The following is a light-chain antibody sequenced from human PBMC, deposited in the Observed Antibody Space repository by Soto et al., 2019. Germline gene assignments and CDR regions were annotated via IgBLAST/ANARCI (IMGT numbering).Light chain of an antibody. Sequence: QSVLTQPPSVTGAPGQRVTISCTGSHSDIGAGYGVHWYQQFPHSAPKLLIYDTTNRPSGVPDRFSGSRSGTSASLAITGLRSEDEADYYCATWDDSLSGWVFGGGTKLTVL. CDR1: HSDIGAGYG. CDR3: ATWDDSLSGWV. V-gene: IGLV1-40*01. J-gene: IGLJ3*02. CDR2: DTT.